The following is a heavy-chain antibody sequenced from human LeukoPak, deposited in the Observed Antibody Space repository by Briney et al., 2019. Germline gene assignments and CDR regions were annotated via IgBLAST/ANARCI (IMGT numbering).Heavy chain of an antibody. D-gene: IGHD3-22*01. CDR2: ISSSSSYI. V-gene: IGHV3-21*01. Sequence: GGSLRLSCAASGFTFSSYSMNWVRQAPGKGLEWVSSISSSSSYIYYADSVKGRFTISRDNAKNSLYLQMNSLRAEDTAVYYCASGMGYYDSSGYYGDYWGQRTLVTLSS. CDR1: GFTFSSYS. CDR3: ASGMGYYDSSGYYGDY. J-gene: IGHJ4*02.